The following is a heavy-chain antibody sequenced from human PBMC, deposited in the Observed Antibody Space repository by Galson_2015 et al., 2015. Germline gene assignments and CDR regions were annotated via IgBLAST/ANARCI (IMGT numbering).Heavy chain of an antibody. V-gene: IGHV3-30*01. CDR3: AREFYGDYNAWFDP. J-gene: IGHJ5*02. Sequence: SLRLSCAASGFTFSSYAMHWVRQAPGKGLEWVAVISYDGSNKYYADSVKGRFTISRDNSKNTLYLQMNSLRAEDTAVYYCAREFYGDYNAWFDPGAREPWSPSPQ. D-gene: IGHD4-17*01. CDR1: GFTFSSYA. CDR2: ISYDGSNK.